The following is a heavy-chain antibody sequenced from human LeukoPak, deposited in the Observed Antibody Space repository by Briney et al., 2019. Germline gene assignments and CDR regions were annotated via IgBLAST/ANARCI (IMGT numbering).Heavy chain of an antibody. CDR3: AREGYCSGGSCDNWFDP. V-gene: IGHV4-30-2*01. CDR2: IYHSGST. CDR1: GGSINSGGYS. Sequence: SQTLSLTCAVSGGSINSGGYSWSWIRQPPGKGLEWIGYIYHSGSTYYNPSLKSRVTISVDRSKNQFSLNLSSVTAADTAVYYCAREGYCSGGSCDNWFDPWGQGTLVTVSS. D-gene: IGHD2-15*01. J-gene: IGHJ5*02.